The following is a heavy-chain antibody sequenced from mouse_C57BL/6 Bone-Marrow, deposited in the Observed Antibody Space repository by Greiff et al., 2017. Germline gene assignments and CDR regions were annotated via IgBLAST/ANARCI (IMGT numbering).Heavy chain of an antibody. J-gene: IGHJ3*01. Sequence: QVQLQQPGAELVKPGASVKMSCKASGYTFTSYWITWVKQRPGQGLEWIGDIYPGSGSTNYNEKFKSKATLTVDTSSSTAYMQLSSLTSEDSAVYYCAREDEGYDVSWFAYWGQGTLVTVSA. CDR2: IYPGSGST. V-gene: IGHV1-55*01. CDR1: GYTFTSYW. CDR3: AREDEGYDVSWFAY. D-gene: IGHD2-2*01.